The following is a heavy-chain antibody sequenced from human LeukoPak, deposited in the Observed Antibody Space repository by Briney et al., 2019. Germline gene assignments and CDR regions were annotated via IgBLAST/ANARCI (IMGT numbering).Heavy chain of an antibody. Sequence: GGSLRLSCAASGFTFSSYGMHWVRQAPGKGLEWVAFIRYDGSNKYYADSVKGRFTISRDNSKNTLYLQMNSLRAEDTAVYYCARDEDCSSTSCYASYYYYGMDVWGQGTTVTVSS. CDR3: ARDEDCSSTSCYASYYYYGMDV. CDR2: IRYDGSNK. D-gene: IGHD2-2*01. CDR1: GFTFSSYG. J-gene: IGHJ6*02. V-gene: IGHV3-30*02.